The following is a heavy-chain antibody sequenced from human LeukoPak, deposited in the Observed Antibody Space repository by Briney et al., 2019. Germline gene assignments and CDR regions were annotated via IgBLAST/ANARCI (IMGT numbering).Heavy chain of an antibody. CDR3: ARARYGSGSYHFMDV. CDR1: GGSISSSSYY. Sequence: SETLSLTCTVSGGSISSSSYYWGWIRQPPGKGLEWIGSIYYSGSTYYNPSLKSRVTISVDTSKNQFSLKLASVTAADTAVYYCARARYGSGSYHFMDVWGKGTTVTISS. CDR2: IYYSGST. D-gene: IGHD3-10*01. J-gene: IGHJ6*03. V-gene: IGHV4-39*01.